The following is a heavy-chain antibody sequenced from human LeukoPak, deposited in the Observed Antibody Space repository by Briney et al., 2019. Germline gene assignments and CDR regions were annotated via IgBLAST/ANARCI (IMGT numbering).Heavy chain of an antibody. CDR3: ARKWTAPETGDYFGY. J-gene: IGHJ4*02. CDR2: INWKGDRT. Sequence: PGGSLRLSCAASGFTFDDFGMSWVRQAPGKGLEWVSGINWKGDRTAYEDSVKGRFTISRDNAKNALFLQMNNLRPEGTAFYYCARKWTAPETGDYFGYWGQGALVTASS. D-gene: IGHD1-1*01. CDR1: GFTFDDFG. V-gene: IGHV3-20*04.